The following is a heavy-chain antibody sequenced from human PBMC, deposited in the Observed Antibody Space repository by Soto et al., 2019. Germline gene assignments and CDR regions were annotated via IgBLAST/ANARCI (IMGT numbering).Heavy chain of an antibody. Sequence: QVQLVQSGAEVKKPGASVKVSCKASGYTFTGYYMHWVRQAPGQGLEWMGWINPNSGGTNYAQKFQCWVTMTRATSISTAYMELSRLRSEETSVYYCARAAWELLPFDYWGQGSLVTVSS. CDR1: GYTFTGYY. CDR2: INPNSGGT. J-gene: IGHJ4*02. V-gene: IGHV1-2*04. D-gene: IGHD1-26*01. CDR3: ARAAWELLPFDY.